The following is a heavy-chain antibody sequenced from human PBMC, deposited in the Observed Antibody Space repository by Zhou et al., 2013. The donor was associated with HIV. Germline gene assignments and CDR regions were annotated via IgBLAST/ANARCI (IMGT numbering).Heavy chain of an antibody. CDR1: GGTFSSYA. V-gene: IGHV1-69*04. J-gene: IGHJ4*02. CDR2: IIPILGIA. CDR3: ARGGHYYDSSGYYGGLVY. D-gene: IGHD3-22*01. Sequence: QVQLVQSGAEVKKPGSSVKVSCKASGGTFSSYAISWVRQAPGQGLEWMGRIIPILGIANYAQKFQGRVTITADKSTSTAYMELSSLRSEDTAVYYCARGGHYYDSSGYYGGLVYWGQGNPGHRLL.